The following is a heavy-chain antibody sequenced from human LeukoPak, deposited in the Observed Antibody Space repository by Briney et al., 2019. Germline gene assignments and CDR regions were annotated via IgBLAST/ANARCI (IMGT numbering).Heavy chain of an antibody. CDR3: ARSWYYYDSSGYLDY. D-gene: IGHD3-22*01. Sequence: SVKVSCKASGYTFTGYYMHWVRQAPGQGLEWMGRIIPIFGIANYAQKFQGRVTITADKSTSTAYMELSSLRSEDTAVYYCARSWYYYDSSGYLDYWGQGTLVTVSS. CDR1: GYTFTGYY. V-gene: IGHV1-69*02. CDR2: IIPIFGIA. J-gene: IGHJ4*02.